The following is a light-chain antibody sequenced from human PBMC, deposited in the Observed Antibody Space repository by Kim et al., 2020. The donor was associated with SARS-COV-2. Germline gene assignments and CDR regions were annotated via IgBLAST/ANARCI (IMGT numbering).Light chain of an antibody. J-gene: IGKJ1*01. V-gene: IGKV1-27*01. CDR3: QECKCAPWT. CDR1: QGISNY. CDR2: AAS. Sequence: DIQMTQSPSSLSASVGDRVTITCRASQGISNYLAWYQQKPGKVPKLLIYAASALRSGVPSRFSGSGSGTDFTLTITSLQPEDVAVYYCQECKCAPWTFGHGTKVDIK.